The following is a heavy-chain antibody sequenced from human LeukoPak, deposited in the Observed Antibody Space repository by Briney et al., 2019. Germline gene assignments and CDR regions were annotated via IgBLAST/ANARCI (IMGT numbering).Heavy chain of an antibody. J-gene: IGHJ5*02. V-gene: IGHV5-51*01. Sequence: GESPKISCKGSGYSFFGYWIGWVRQMPDKGLEWMGIIYPDDSETRYSPAFQGQVTISADKSISTAYLQWSSLKASDTAMYYCARFSGTSLAKNWFDPWGQGTLVTVSS. CDR2: IYPDDSET. CDR3: ARFSGTSLAKNWFDP. CDR1: GYSFFGYW. D-gene: IGHD1-7*01.